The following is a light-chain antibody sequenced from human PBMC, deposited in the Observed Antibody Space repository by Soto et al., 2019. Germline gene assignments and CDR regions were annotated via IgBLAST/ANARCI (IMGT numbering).Light chain of an antibody. CDR2: SAS. V-gene: IGKV3-11*01. J-gene: IGKJ4*01. Sequence: IVLAQSPCTLSLSPGERATGSCRASQSVSNNYLAWYQQKPGQAPRLLIYSASNRATGIPARFSGSGSGTDFTLTISSLEPEDFAVYYCQQRSNWPLTFGGGTKVDIK. CDR1: QSVSNNY. CDR3: QQRSNWPLT.